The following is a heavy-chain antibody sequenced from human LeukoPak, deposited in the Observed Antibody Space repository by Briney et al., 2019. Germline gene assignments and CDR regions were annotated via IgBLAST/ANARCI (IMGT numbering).Heavy chain of an antibody. V-gene: IGHV3-49*04. J-gene: IGHJ4*02. CDR2: IRSKTFGKTT. CDR3: TRFVPYLDY. CDR1: GFTFGDHA. D-gene: IGHD3-16*01. Sequence: GGSLRLSCTASGFTFGDHAMSWVRQAPGKGLEWVGFIRSKTFGKTTECAASVKGRFTISRDDSKNIAYLQMNSLKTEDTAIYYCTRFVPYLDYWGQGTLVTVSS.